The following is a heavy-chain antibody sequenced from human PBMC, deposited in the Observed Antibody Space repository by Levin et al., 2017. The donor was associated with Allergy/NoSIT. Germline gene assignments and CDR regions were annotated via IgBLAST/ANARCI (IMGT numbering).Heavy chain of an antibody. CDR3: ARPFDY. J-gene: IGHJ4*02. CDR2: INTDGTST. V-gene: IGHV3-74*03. Sequence: GESLKISCAASGFSFSGYWMHWVRQAPGQGLVWVSRINTDGTSTTYTDSVKGRFTVSRDNAKNTVYLQMNSLRADDTAVYYCARPFDYWGQGTLVTVSA. CDR1: GFSFSGYW.